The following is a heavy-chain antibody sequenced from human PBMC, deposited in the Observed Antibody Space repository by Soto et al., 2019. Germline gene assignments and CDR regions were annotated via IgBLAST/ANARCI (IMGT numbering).Heavy chain of an antibody. CDR1: GVSISSYY. CDR3: ARHATTVSTTAIDY. J-gene: IGHJ4*02. V-gene: IGHV4-59*08. CDR2: IYYSGST. Sequence: SETLSLTCTVSGVSISSYYWIWIRQPPGKGLEWIGYIYYSGSTNYNPSLKSRVTISVDTSKNQFSLKLSSVTAADTAVYYCARHATTVSTTAIDYWGQGTLVTVSS. D-gene: IGHD4-17*01.